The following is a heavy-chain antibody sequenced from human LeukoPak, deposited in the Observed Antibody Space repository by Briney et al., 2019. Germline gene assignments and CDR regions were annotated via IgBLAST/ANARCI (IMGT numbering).Heavy chain of an antibody. V-gene: IGHV1-69*13. Sequence: SVKVSCKASGGTFSSYAISWVRQAPGQGLEWMGGIIPIFGTANYAQKFQGRVTITADESTSTAYMELSSLGSEDTAVYYCASSFTIFGVVIPPMDYYYMDVWGKGTTVTVSS. CDR1: GGTFSSYA. J-gene: IGHJ6*03. CDR2: IIPIFGTA. CDR3: ASSFTIFGVVIPPMDYYYMDV. D-gene: IGHD3-3*01.